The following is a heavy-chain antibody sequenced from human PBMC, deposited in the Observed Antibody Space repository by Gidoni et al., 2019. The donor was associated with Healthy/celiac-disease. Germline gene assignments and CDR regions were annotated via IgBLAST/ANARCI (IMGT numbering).Heavy chain of an antibody. V-gene: IGHV1-2*02. J-gene: IGHJ3*02. Sequence: QVQLVQSVAEVKQPGASVKVSCKASGYTFTGYYSHWVRQATGQGLEWMGWINPNSGGTNYAQKLQGRVTMTRDTSISTAYMELSRLRSDDTAVYYCARGYSYGSSDAFDIWGQGTMVTVSS. D-gene: IGHD5-18*01. CDR1: GYTFTGYY. CDR2: INPNSGGT. CDR3: ARGYSYGSSDAFDI.